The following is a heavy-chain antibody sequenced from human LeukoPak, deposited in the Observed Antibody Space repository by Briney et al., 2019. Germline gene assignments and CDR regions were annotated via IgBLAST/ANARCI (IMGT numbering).Heavy chain of an antibody. CDR2: ISSGSSSI. D-gene: IGHD6-19*01. J-gene: IGHJ5*02. V-gene: IGHV3-48*02. CDR3: ARVVAGIDWFDL. CDR1: GFTFSSYA. Sequence: TGGSLRLSCAASGFTFSSYAMHWVRQAPGKGLEWVSYISSGSSSIYYADSVKGRFTISRDNAKNSLYLQLNSLRDEDTAVYYCARVVAGIDWFDLWGQGTLVTVSS.